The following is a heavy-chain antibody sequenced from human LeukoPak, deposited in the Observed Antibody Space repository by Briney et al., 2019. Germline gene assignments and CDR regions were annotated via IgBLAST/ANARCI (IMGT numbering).Heavy chain of an antibody. CDR1: GGSISSSSYY. CDR2: FYHGGST. Sequence: SETLSLTCTVSGGSISSSSYYWGWIRQPPGKGLEWIGTFYHGGSTYYNPSLKSRVTISVDTSKNQFSLNLTSVTAADTAVYYCARDEYYYDSSGYYYYSYWGQGTLVTVSS. CDR3: ARDEYYYDSSGYYYYSY. V-gene: IGHV4-39*02. J-gene: IGHJ4*02. D-gene: IGHD3-22*01.